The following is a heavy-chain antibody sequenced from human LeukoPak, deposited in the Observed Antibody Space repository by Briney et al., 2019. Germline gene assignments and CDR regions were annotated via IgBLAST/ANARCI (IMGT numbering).Heavy chain of an antibody. V-gene: IGHV4-30-4*08. D-gene: IGHD1-26*01. J-gene: IGHJ3*02. CDR1: GGSISSGDYY. CDR2: IYYSGST. Sequence: SETLSLTCTVSGGSISSGDYYWSWIRQPPGKGLEWIGYIYYSGSTYYNPSLKSRVTISVDTSKNQFSLKLSSVTAADTAVYYCATAIVGATNDAFDIWGQGTMVTVSS. CDR3: ATAIVGATNDAFDI.